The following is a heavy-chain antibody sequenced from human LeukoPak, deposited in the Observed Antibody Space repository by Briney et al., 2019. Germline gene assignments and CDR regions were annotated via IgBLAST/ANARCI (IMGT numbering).Heavy chain of an antibody. CDR2: ISSISNYI. CDR1: GLTFSSYN. CDR3: ARGTPTTRDFDY. D-gene: IGHD4-11*01. Sequence: GRSLRLSCVASGLTFSSYNMNWVSQAPGNGLEWVSFISSISNYIYYADSVKGRFTMSRDNAKNSLLLQMNSLRAEDTAGYYCARGTPTTRDFDYWGQGTLVTVSS. V-gene: IGHV3-21*01. J-gene: IGHJ4*02.